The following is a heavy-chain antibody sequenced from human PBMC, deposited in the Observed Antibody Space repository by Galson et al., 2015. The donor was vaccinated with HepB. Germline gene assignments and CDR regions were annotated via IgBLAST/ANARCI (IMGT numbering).Heavy chain of an antibody. J-gene: IGHJ2*01. CDR3: ARQTQGAAARPWFFGL. CDR1: GGSISSNH. D-gene: IGHD6-6*01. Sequence: LPLTCTVSGGSISSNHWSWIRQPPGEGLEWIGYVYYTGSTSYNPSLKSRITISVDTSKNQFSLKLSSVTAADTAVYYCARQTQGAAARPWFFGLWGRGTLVTVSS. CDR2: VYYTGST. V-gene: IGHV4-59*08.